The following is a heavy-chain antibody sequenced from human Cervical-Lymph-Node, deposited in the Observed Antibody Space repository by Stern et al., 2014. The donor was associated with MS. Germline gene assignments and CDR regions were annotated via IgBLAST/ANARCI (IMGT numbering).Heavy chain of an antibody. Sequence: EVQLVESGGGLLQPGGPRGLSWAAPGFTFRSYAMHWVAQATGKVLNWVSAIGTAGDTYYPGSVKGRFTISRENAKNSLYLQMNSLRAGDPAVYYCARDVGDGYFDYWGQGTLVTVSS. J-gene: IGHJ4*02. D-gene: IGHD5-24*01. V-gene: IGHV3-13*01. CDR1: GFTFRSYA. CDR2: IGTAGDT. CDR3: ARDVGDGYFDY.